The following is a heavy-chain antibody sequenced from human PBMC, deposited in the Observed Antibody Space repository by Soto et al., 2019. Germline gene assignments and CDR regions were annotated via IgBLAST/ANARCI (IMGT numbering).Heavy chain of an antibody. CDR2: IYHSGTT. D-gene: IGHD3-10*01. J-gene: IGHJ6*02. Sequence: QLQLQESGSGLVKPSQTLSLTCAVSGGSISSDSYSWSWIRQPPGKGLEWIGYIYHSGTTYYNPSLKSRVTISVERSKNQFSLNLTSVTAADTAVYYCAGYDSGNYYYGMDVWGQGTTVTVSS. V-gene: IGHV4-30-2*01. CDR1: GGSISSDSYS. CDR3: AGYDSGNYYYGMDV.